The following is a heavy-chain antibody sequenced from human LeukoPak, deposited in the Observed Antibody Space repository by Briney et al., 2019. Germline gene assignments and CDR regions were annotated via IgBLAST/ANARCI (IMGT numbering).Heavy chain of an antibody. CDR1: GFAFSDYT. V-gene: IGHV3-43*01. D-gene: IGHD6-19*01. Sequence: GGSLRLSCAASGFAFSDYTMHWVRQAPGKGLEWVSHVNWDGDDTYYADSVKGRFTISRDNAKNSLYLQMNSLRAEDTAVYYCARVSSGIFDYWGQGTLVTVSS. CDR2: VNWDGDDT. CDR3: ARVSSGIFDY. J-gene: IGHJ4*02.